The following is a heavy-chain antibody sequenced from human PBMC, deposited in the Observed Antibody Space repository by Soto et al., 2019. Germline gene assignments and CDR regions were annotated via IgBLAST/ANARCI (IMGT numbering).Heavy chain of an antibody. V-gene: IGHV4-61*05. Sequence: PSETLSLTCAVSGGSISSSNYWSWIRQPPGKGLEWIGYIYYSGNTNYNPSLKSRVTISVDTSKNQFSLKLSSMTAADTAVYFCARGRPWELYDYWGQGTLVTVSS. CDR2: IYYSGNT. D-gene: IGHD1-26*01. J-gene: IGHJ4*02. CDR1: GGSISSSNY. CDR3: ARGRPWELYDY.